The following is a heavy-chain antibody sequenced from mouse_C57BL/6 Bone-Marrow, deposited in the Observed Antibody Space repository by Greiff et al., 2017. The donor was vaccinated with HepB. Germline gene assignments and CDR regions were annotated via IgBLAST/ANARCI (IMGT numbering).Heavy chain of an antibody. CDR3: ASYGSSCGY. V-gene: IGHV1-50*01. CDR2: IDPSDSYT. D-gene: IGHD1-1*01. Sequence: QVQLQQSGAELVKPGASVKLSCKASGYTFTSYWMQWVKQRPGQGLEWIGEIDPSDSYTNYNQKFKGKATLTVDTSSSTAYMQLSSLTSEDSAVYYCASYGSSCGYWGQGTTLTVSS. CDR1: GYTFTSYW. J-gene: IGHJ2*01.